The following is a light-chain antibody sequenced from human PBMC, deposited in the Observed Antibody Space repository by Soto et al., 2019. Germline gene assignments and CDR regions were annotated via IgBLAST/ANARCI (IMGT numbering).Light chain of an antibody. Sequence: EIVLTQSPGTLSLSPGERATLSCRASQSVSSNYLAWYQQKPGQAPRLLIYGASSRATGIPDRFSGSGSGTDFTLTIWRLEPEDFAVYYCQQYGSSYPWTFGQGTKVEIK. CDR2: GAS. J-gene: IGKJ1*01. CDR3: QQYGSSYPWT. V-gene: IGKV3-20*01. CDR1: QSVSSNY.